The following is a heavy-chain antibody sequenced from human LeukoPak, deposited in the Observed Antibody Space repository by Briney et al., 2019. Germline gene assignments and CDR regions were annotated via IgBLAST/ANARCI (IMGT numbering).Heavy chain of an antibody. CDR1: SGSMNTYY. V-gene: IGHV4-59*08. D-gene: IGHD3-16*02. Sequence: PSETLSLTCTVGSGSMNTYYWNWVRQPPGKGLEWIGRIYNNEYTEYNPFLENRVSISVDTSKSQFSLNLNSVTAADTAVYYCARRVSLYGAFDIWGLGTMVTVSS. J-gene: IGHJ3*02. CDR2: IYNNEYT. CDR3: ARRVSLYGAFDI.